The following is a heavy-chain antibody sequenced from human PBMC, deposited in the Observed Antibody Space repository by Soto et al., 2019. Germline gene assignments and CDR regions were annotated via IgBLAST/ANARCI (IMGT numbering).Heavy chain of an antibody. D-gene: IGHD2-2*01. CDR2: ITPIFGKT. CDR3: ARGEFGCSSITCYHSDCYYYAMDV. Sequence: QVQLVQSGAEVKKPGSSVKVSCKASGGTFSTYAISWVRQAPGQGLEWMGGITPIFGKTNYAQIFQGRVTMTADESRGTAYMELSSLRSEDTAIDYCARGEFGCSSITCYHSDCYYYAMDVWGQGTTVTVSS. V-gene: IGHV1-69*01. CDR1: GGTFSTYA. J-gene: IGHJ6*02.